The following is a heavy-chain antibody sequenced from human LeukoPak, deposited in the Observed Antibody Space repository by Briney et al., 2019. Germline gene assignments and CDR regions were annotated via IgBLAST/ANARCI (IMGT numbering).Heavy chain of an antibody. V-gene: IGHV4-34*01. CDR1: GGSFSGDY. Sequence: SETLSLTCAVYGGSFSGDYWSWIRQPPGKGLEWIGEINHRGGTCYNPSLKSRVTLSADTSKNQFSLKVTSVTAADTAVYYCAGGGRGARLQSWGQGTPVTVSS. D-gene: IGHD6-6*01. J-gene: IGHJ4*02. CDR2: INHRGGT. CDR3: AGGGRGARLQS.